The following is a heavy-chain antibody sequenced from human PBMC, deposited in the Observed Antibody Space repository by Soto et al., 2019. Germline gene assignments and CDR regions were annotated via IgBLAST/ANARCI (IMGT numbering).Heavy chain of an antibody. D-gene: IGHD3-16*01. CDR1: GFTFSDYY. CDR3: ARDRMSTPIYYYYYYMDV. Sequence: GGSLRLSCAASGFTFSDYYMSWIRQAPGKGLEWVSYISSSGSTIYYADSVKGRFTISRDNAKNSLYLQMNSLRAEDTAVYYCARDRMSTPIYYYYYYMDVWGKGTTVTVSS. J-gene: IGHJ6*03. V-gene: IGHV3-11*01. CDR2: ISSSGSTI.